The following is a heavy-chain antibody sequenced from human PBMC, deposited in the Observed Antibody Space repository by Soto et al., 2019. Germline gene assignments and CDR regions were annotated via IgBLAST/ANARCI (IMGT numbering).Heavy chain of an antibody. D-gene: IGHD6-19*01. CDR2: INAGNGNT. CDR3: ARGGTSGWPFDL. J-gene: IGHJ4*02. Sequence: QVQLVQSGAEEKTPGASVKVSCKASGYIFTTYAMHWVRQAPGQRLEWMGWINAGNGNTKYSERFQGRVTITRDTSASTTYMELSSLRSEDTAVYHCARGGTSGWPFDLWGQGTLVAVSS. V-gene: IGHV1-3*05. CDR1: GYIFTTYA.